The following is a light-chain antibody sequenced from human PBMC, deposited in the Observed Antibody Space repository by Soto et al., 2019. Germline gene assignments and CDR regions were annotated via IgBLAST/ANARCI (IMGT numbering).Light chain of an antibody. J-gene: IGKJ1*01. CDR2: DAS. V-gene: IGKV1-5*01. CDR3: LQDFSYPRT. Sequence: GDRVTITCRASQNINNWIAWYQQKPGKAPKFLIYDASTLESGVPSRFSGSGFGTEFSLTISSLQPDDFGTYYCLQDFSYPRTFGQGTKVDIK. CDR1: QNINNW.